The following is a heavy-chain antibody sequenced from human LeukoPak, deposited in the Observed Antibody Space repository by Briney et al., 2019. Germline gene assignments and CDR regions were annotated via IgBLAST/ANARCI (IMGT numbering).Heavy chain of an antibody. CDR3: ARACSGGSCYFDY. D-gene: IGHD2-15*01. J-gene: IGHJ4*02. CDR2: ISSSGSTI. V-gene: IGHV3-48*03. Sequence: GGSLRLSCVASGFTFSSYEMNWVRQAPGKGLEWVSYISSSGSTIYYADSVKGRFTISRDNAKNSLYLQMNSLRAEDTAVYYCARACSGGSCYFDYWGREPWSPSPQ. CDR1: GFTFSSYE.